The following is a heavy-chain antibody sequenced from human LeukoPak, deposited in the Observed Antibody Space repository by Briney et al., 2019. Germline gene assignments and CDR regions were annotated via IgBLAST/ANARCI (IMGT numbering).Heavy chain of an antibody. CDR1: GFTVSSNY. J-gene: IGHJ4*02. CDR3: ARGKRRFDS. Sequence: GGALRLSCAASGFTVSSNYMSWVRQAPGKGLEWVAYISGRSYSMYYADSVKGRFTISRDNARNSLYLHMNSLRADDTAVYYCARGKRRFDSWGQGTLVTVSS. V-gene: IGHV3-21*04. CDR2: ISGRSYSM.